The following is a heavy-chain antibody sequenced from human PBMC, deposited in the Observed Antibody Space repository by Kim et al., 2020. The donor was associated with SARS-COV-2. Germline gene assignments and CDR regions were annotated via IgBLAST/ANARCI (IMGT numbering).Heavy chain of an antibody. Sequence: ESVKGRFTISRDNSKHTLYLQMNSLGAEDTAVYYCARTHSGSYYSYFDYWGQGTLVTVSS. V-gene: IGHV3-30*01. CDR3: ARTHSGSYYSYFDY. D-gene: IGHD1-26*01. J-gene: IGHJ4*02.